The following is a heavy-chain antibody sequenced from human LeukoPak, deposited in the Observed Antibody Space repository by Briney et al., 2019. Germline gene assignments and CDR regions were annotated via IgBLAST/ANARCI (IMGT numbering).Heavy chain of an antibody. D-gene: IGHD2-15*01. CDR3: ARGSFKPYCSGGSCYSYFDY. V-gene: IGHV4-34*01. J-gene: IGHJ4*02. CDR1: GGSFSGYY. Sequence: SETLSLTCAVYGGSFSGYYWSWIRQPPGKGLEWIGEINHSGSTNYNPSLKSRVTISVDTSKNQFSLKLSSVTAADTAVYYCARGSFKPYCSGGSCYSYFDYWGQGTLVTVSS. CDR2: INHSGST.